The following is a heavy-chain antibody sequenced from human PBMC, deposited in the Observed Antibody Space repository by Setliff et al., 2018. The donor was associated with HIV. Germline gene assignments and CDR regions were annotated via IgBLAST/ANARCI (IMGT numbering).Heavy chain of an antibody. V-gene: IGHV1-69*04. CDR2: IIPRFDIT. Sequence: SVKVSCKTSGGTFSNYGTNWVRQAPGQGLEWMGRIIPRFDITNYPQKFQGRVRLPADKSTSTAYLELSSLRSEDTAVYYCAAARLLNDYRDPGAYYFDFWGQGTLVTVSS. CDR3: AAARLLNDYRDPGAYYFDF. J-gene: IGHJ4*02. D-gene: IGHD4-4*01. CDR1: GGTFSNYG.